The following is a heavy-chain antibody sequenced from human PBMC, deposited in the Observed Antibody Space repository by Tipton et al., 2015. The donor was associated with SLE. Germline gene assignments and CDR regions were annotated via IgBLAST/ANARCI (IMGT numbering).Heavy chain of an antibody. CDR1: GGSFSNYY. Sequence: LRLSCAVYGGSFSNYYWSWIRQPPGKGLEWIGEIDHSGSTNYNPSLKSRVTISVDTSKNQFSLKLSSVTAADTAVYYCASRRILYCSTTSCYTMGVDYWGQGTLVTVSS. J-gene: IGHJ4*02. V-gene: IGHV4-34*01. CDR2: IDHSGST. D-gene: IGHD2-2*02. CDR3: ASRRILYCSTTSCYTMGVDY.